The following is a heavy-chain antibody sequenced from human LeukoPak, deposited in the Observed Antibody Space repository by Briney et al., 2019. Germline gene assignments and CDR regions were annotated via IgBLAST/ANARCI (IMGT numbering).Heavy chain of an antibody. CDR2: ISGSGGST. Sequence: PGGSLRLSCAASGFTFSSYAMSWVRQAPGKGLEWVSAISGSGGSTYYADSVKGRFTISRDNSKNTLYLQMNGLRAEDTAVYYCAKDQGYSYGPRVPYWGQGTLVTVSS. D-gene: IGHD5-18*01. J-gene: IGHJ4*02. CDR1: GFTFSSYA. CDR3: AKDQGYSYGPRVPY. V-gene: IGHV3-23*01.